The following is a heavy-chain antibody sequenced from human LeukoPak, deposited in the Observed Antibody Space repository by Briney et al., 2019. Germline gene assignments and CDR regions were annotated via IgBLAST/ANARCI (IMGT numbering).Heavy chain of an antibody. V-gene: IGHV3-66*01. CDR1: GFNVNSNY. J-gene: IGHJ5*02. CDR2: IFGGGST. Sequence: GGSLRLSCTASGFNVNSNYMSWVRQAPGKGLEWVSVIFGGGSTYYADSVKGRFTISGDNSKNTLYLQMNSLRGEDTAVYYCARDHSALASYPNPWGQGTLVTVSS. CDR3: ARDHSALASYPNP. D-gene: IGHD3-10*01.